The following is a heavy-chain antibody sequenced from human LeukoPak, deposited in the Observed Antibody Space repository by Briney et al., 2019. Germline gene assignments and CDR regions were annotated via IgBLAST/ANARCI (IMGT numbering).Heavy chain of an antibody. Sequence: PGGSLRLSCVASGFSFSTSWMNWVRQAPGKGLEWVANIKEDGSVTNYMDSVKGRFTISRDNAKKSMYLEINCLRAEDTAVYYCARQWGWFTSGWWLDTLDVWGQGSMVIVSS. CDR2: IKEDGSVT. J-gene: IGHJ3*01. V-gene: IGHV3-7*01. CDR1: GFSFSTSW. D-gene: IGHD6-19*01. CDR3: ARQWGWFTSGWWLDTLDV.